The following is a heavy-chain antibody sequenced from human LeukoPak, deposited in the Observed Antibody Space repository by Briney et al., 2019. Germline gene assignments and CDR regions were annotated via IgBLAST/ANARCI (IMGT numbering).Heavy chain of an antibody. CDR1: GLSFSVYY. Sequence: SETLCLTCAVYGLSFSVYYWSWIRQPPGKGLEWIWEINHSGSTIYNPSLKSRVTISVNTSKNQFSLLLSTVTTADTTVYYYARGRNYSSSTSCYTSLLKSFAYWGQGTLVTVSS. J-gene: IGHJ4*02. CDR3: ARGRNYSSSTSCYTSLLKSFAY. V-gene: IGHV4-34*01. D-gene: IGHD2-2*02. CDR2: INHSGST.